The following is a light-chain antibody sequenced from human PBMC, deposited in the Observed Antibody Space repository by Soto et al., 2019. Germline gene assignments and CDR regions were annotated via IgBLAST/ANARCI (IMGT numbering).Light chain of an antibody. CDR3: QQYGSSPRIT. V-gene: IGKV3-20*01. J-gene: IGKJ5*01. CDR1: QSLSNTY. CDR2: GAS. Sequence: EIVLTQSPGTLSLSPGERATLSCRASQSLSNTYLAWYQQKPGQAPRLVIYGASSRAIGIPDRFSGSGSGTDFTLTISRLESEDFAVYYCQQYGSSPRITFGQGTRLEIK.